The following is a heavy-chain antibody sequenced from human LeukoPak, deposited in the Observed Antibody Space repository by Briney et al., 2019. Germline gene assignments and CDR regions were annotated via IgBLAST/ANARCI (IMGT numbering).Heavy chain of an antibody. Sequence: PPETLSLTCAVYGGSFSGYYWSWIRQPPGKGLEWIGEINHSGSTNYNPSLKSRVTISVDTSKNQFSLKLSSVTAAGTAVYYCARVDYGEDDAFDIWGQGTMVTVSS. CDR3: ARVDYGEDDAFDI. CDR2: INHSGST. V-gene: IGHV4-34*01. CDR1: GGSFSGYY. J-gene: IGHJ3*02. D-gene: IGHD4-17*01.